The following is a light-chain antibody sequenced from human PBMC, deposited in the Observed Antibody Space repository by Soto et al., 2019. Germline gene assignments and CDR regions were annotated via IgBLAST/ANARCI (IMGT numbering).Light chain of an antibody. Sequence: QSALTQPASVSGSPGQSITISCTGTSNDVGGYNYVSWSQHHPGKAPKLIIYEVTNRPSGVSDRFSGSKSGNTASLTISGLQAEDEADYYCGSYTIRSTWVFGGGTKSPS. J-gene: IGLJ3*02. V-gene: IGLV2-14*01. CDR2: EVT. CDR1: SNDVGGYNY. CDR3: GSYTIRSTWV.